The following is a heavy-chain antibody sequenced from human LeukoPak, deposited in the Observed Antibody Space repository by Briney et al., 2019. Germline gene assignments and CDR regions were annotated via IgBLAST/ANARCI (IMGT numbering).Heavy chain of an antibody. J-gene: IGHJ6*02. CDR1: GFTFSSYA. CDR2: ISYDGSNK. V-gene: IGHV3-30-3*01. CDR3: ARDRVLRYFDWPTGDYYYGMDV. D-gene: IGHD3-9*01. Sequence: QPGRSLSLSCAASGFTFSSYAMHWVRQAPGKGLEWVAVISYDGSNKYHADSVKGRFTISRDNSKNTLYLQMNSLRAEDTAVHYCARDRVLRYFDWPTGDYYYGMDVWGQGTTVTVSS.